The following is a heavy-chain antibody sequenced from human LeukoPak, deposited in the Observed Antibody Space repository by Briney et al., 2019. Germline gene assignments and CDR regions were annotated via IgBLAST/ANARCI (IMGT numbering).Heavy chain of an antibody. Sequence: GESLKISCKGSGYSFTSYWIGWVRQMPGKGLEWMGIIYPGDSDTRYSPSFQGQVTISTDKSISTAYLQWSSLKASDTAVYYCARGYSYGPGAYYFDYWGQGTLVTVSS. CDR3: ARGYSYGPGAYYFDY. CDR2: IYPGDSDT. CDR1: GYSFTSYW. J-gene: IGHJ4*02. V-gene: IGHV5-51*01. D-gene: IGHD5-18*01.